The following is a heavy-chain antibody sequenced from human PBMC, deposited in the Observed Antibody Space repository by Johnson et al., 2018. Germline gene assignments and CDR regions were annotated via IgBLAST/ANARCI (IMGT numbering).Heavy chain of an antibody. Sequence: QVQLVESGGGVVQPGRSLRLSCAASGFTFSAYGMHWVRQAPGKGLQWVAVLSYDGSNKYYAGSVKGRFTITRDNSKKTLDLHMNRLRAEATALDYCAKDWRVAAVGTGGYFHHWGQGTLVTVSS. J-gene: IGHJ1*01. D-gene: IGHD6-13*01. V-gene: IGHV3-30*18. CDR3: AKDWRVAAVGTGGYFHH. CDR1: GFTFSAYG. CDR2: LSYDGSNK.